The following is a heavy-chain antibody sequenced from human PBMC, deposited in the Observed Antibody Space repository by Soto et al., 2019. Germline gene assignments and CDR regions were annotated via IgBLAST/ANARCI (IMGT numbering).Heavy chain of an antibody. Sequence: GGSLRLSCAASGFTFSNAWMSWVRQAPGKGLEWVGRIKSKTDGGTTDYAAPVKGRFTISRDDSKNTLYLQMNSLKTEDTAVYYCARDPAYSYDLYFDYWGQGTLVTVYS. CDR2: IKSKTDGGTT. CDR3: ARDPAYSYDLYFDY. CDR1: GFTFSNAW. D-gene: IGHD5-18*01. J-gene: IGHJ4*02. V-gene: IGHV3-15*01.